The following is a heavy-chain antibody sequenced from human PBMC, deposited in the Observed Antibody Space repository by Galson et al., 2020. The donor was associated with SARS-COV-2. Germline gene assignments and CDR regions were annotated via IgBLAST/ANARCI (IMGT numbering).Heavy chain of an antibody. J-gene: IGHJ4*02. CDR3: AALIARPAY. CDR2: TVVGSGKT. D-gene: IGHD6-6*01. V-gene: IGHV1-58*01. CDR1: GFTFTASA. Sequence: SVKVSCKASGFTFTASAVQWVRQARGQRLEWIGWTVVGSGKTNYAQKFQERVTITRDMSTSPAYMELSSLRYEDTAVYYCAALIARPAYWGQGTLVTVSS.